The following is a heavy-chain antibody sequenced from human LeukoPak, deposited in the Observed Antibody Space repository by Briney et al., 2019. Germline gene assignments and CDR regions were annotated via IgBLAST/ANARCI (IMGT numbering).Heavy chain of an antibody. CDR2: MSSDGSST. CDR1: GFTFSDYW. CDR3: GAGHSSNGHQVRY. Sequence: GGSLRLSCAASGFTFSDYWMHWVRQVPGKGLVWVSRMSSDGSSTSHADSVKGRFTISRDNAKKMVYLQMNSLRVEDTAVYYCGAGHSSNGHQVRYWDPGTLVTVSS. J-gene: IGHJ4*02. V-gene: IGHV3-74*01. D-gene: IGHD2-2*01.